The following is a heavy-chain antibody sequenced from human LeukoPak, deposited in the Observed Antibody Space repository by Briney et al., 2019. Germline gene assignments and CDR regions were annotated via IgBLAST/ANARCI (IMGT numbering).Heavy chain of an antibody. Sequence: GGSLRLSCEASGFIFSKYCMSWVRQAPGKGPEWVANMKQDGSEKFYMDSVKGRFTISRDNAKNSLYLQMNSLRAEDTAVYYCARDSGGQGAEFDYWGQGTLVTVSS. CDR3: ARDSGGQGAEFDY. CDR1: GFIFSKYC. V-gene: IGHV3-7*01. CDR2: MKQDGSEK. D-gene: IGHD1-26*01. J-gene: IGHJ4*02.